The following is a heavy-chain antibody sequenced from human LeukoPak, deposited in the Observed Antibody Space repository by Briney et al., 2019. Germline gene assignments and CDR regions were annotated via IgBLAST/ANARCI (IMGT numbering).Heavy chain of an antibody. V-gene: IGHV1-46*01. Sequence: GASVKVSCKASGYTFISYYIHWVRQAPGQGLEWMGIINPGGGSTTYAQKFQGRVTMTRDTSTGTVYMELSSLRSEGTAIYYCARGGDNSYFDYWGQGTLVTVSS. D-gene: IGHD4-23*01. CDR1: GYTFISYY. J-gene: IGHJ4*02. CDR2: INPGGGST. CDR3: ARGGDNSYFDY.